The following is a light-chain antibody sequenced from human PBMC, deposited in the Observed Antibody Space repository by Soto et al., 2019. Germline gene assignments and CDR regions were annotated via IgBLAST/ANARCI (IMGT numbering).Light chain of an antibody. CDR3: QQNYSPPPIT. CDR1: QSISNW. J-gene: IGKJ5*01. CDR2: AAS. Sequence: DIQMSQSPSTLPASVGDRVTITCRASQSISNWLAWYQQKPGKAPKLLIYAASSLQSGVPSRFSGSGSGTDFTLTISSLQPEDFATYYCQQNYSPPPITFGQGTRLEIK. V-gene: IGKV1-39*01.